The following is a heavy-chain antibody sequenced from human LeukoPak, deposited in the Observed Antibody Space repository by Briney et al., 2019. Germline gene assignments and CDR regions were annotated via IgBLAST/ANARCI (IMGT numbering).Heavy chain of an antibody. Sequence: SETLSLTCAVCGGSFSCYYWSWIRQPPGKGLEWIGEINHSGSTNYNPSLKSRVTISVDTSKNQFSLKLSSVTAADTAVYYCASNRGYSSSWYWFNWFDPWGQGTLVTVSS. CDR3: ASNRGYSSSWYWFNWFDP. CDR1: GGSFSCYY. D-gene: IGHD6-13*01. V-gene: IGHV4-34*01. CDR2: INHSGST. J-gene: IGHJ5*02.